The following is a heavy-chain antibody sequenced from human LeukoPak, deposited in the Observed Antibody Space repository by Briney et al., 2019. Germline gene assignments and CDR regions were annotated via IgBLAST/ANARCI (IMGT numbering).Heavy chain of an antibody. CDR3: ATLHFYAMGV. CDR2: ISGSGVKR. J-gene: IGHJ6*02. CDR1: GLRFSDQY. Sequence: GGSLRLSCAASGLRFSDQYMIWIRQTPGKGLEWISFISGSGVKRFYADSMKGRFIISKDNTRNSLYLQMNSLRAEDTAIYYCATLHFYAMGVWGQGTTVTVSS. V-gene: IGHV3-11*01.